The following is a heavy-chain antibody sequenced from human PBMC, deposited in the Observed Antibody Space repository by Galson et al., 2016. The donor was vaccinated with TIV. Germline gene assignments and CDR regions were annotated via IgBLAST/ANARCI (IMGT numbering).Heavy chain of an antibody. D-gene: IGHD2-2*01. CDR3: ARDVVGVAHDY. J-gene: IGHJ4*02. CDR2: ISYDGSDN. CDR1: GFTFTDYA. V-gene: IGHV3-30*01. Sequence: SLRLSCAASGFTFTDYAMHWVRQAPGKGLEWVAVISYDGSDNNYADSVKGRFTISRDNSKTTLYLQMNSLRAEDTAVYYCARDVVGVAHDYWGQGTLVTVSS.